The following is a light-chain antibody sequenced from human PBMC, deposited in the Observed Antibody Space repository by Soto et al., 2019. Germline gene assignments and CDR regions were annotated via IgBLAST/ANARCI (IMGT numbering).Light chain of an antibody. J-gene: IGKJ3*01. CDR1: QDIRKD. V-gene: IGKV1-6*01. CDR3: LLDYSYPFT. CDR2: GAS. Sequence: MTVALACLCASVKERVTITCRASQDIRKDLAWYQQKPGKAPQILIYGASTLQSGVASRFSGSGSGTDFTLTICSLQPEDSAGYYCLLDYSYPFTFGPGTKVDIK.